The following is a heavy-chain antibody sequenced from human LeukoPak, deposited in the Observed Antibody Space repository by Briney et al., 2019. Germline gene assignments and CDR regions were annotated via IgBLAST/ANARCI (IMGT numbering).Heavy chain of an antibody. CDR3: ARGFPPRRYYDSSGYYSYYFDY. V-gene: IGHV1-2*02. Sequence: ASVKVSCKASGYTFTGYYMHWVRQAPGQGLEWMGWINPNSGGTNYAQKFQGRVTMTRDMSTSTVCMELRSLRSDDTATYYCARGFPPRRYYDSSGYYSYYFDYWGQGTLVTVSS. J-gene: IGHJ4*02. D-gene: IGHD3-22*01. CDR1: GYTFTGYY. CDR2: INPNSGGT.